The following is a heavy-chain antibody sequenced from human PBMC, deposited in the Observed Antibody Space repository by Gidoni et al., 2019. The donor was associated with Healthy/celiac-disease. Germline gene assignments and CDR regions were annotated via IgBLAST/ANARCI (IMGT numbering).Heavy chain of an antibody. J-gene: IGHJ6*02. V-gene: IGHV3-30*18. CDR2: ISYDGSNK. CDR1: GFTFSSYG. D-gene: IGHD5-12*01. Sequence: QVQLVESGGGVVQPGRSLRLSCAASGFTFSSYGMHWVRQAPGKGLGWVAVISYDGSNKYYADSVKGRFTISRDNSKNTLYLQMNSLRAEDTAVYYCAKDLGYSGYDPLYYYYYGMDVWGQGTTVTVSS. CDR3: AKDLGYSGYDPLYYYYYGMDV.